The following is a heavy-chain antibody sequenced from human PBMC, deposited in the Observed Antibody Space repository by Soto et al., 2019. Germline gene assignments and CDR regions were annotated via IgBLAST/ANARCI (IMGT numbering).Heavy chain of an antibody. CDR3: ASNYDILTGYSPYYYYGMDV. Sequence: ASVKVSFKASGYTFTSYAMNWVRQAPGQGLEWMGWINTNTGNPTYAQGFTGRFVFSLDTSVSTAYLQICSLKAEDTAVYYCASNYDILTGYSPYYYYGMDVWGQGTTVTVSS. J-gene: IGHJ6*02. CDR2: INTNTGNP. D-gene: IGHD3-9*01. V-gene: IGHV7-4-1*01. CDR1: GYTFTSYA.